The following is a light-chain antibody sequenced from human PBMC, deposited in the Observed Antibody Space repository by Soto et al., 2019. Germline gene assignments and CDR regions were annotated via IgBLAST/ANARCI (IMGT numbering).Light chain of an antibody. V-gene: IGKV3-20*01. CDR3: QQYNSWPPIT. Sequence: EIVLTQSPVTLSLSPGERATLSCRASQSISSSFLAWYQQKPGQAPRLLIYGASSRATGIPDRFSGSGSGTDFTLTISRLEPEDFAVYYCQQYNSWPPITFGQGTRLEIK. J-gene: IGKJ5*01. CDR1: QSISSSF. CDR2: GAS.